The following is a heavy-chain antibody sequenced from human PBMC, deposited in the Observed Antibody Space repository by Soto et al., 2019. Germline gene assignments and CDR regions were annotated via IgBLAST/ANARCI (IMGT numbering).Heavy chain of an antibody. Sequence: QVQLLQSGPEVKKPGASVKVSCKATGYRLSNYGLSWVRQAPGQGLEWMGWISVYNGNRNYAQQFQGRVTMTTDTSTSTAYMELRSLRPDDTAVYYCARGGYRDAYNPTNYFYDGMDVWGQGTTVTVSS. CDR3: ARGGYRDAYNPTNYFYDGMDV. J-gene: IGHJ6*02. CDR1: GYRLSNYG. V-gene: IGHV1-18*04. D-gene: IGHD5-18*01. CDR2: ISVYNGNR.